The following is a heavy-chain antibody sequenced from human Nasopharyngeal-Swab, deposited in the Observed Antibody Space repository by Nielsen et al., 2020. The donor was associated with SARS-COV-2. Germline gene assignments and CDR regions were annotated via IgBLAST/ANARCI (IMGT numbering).Heavy chain of an antibody. CDR3: ARDEGWIVVVTAILDY. D-gene: IGHD2-21*02. J-gene: IGHJ4*02. V-gene: IGHV1-46*01. CDR2: INPSGGST. Sequence: ASVKVPCKASGYTFTSYYMHWVRQAPAQGLEWMGIINPSGGSTSYAQKFQGRVTMTRDTSTSTVYMELSSLRSEDTAVYYCARDEGWIVVVTAILDYWGQGTLVTVSS. CDR1: GYTFTSYY.